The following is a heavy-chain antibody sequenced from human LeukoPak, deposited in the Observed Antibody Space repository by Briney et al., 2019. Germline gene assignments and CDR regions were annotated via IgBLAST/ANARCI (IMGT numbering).Heavy chain of an antibody. CDR2: ITSSSDSK. V-gene: IGHV3-21*01. CDR3: ARDRLVVVPAAIYYYYGMDV. CDR1: GFPFSTYS. Sequence: PGGSLRLSCAASGFPFSTYSMNWVRQAPGKGLEWVSSITSSSDSKYYADSIKGRLTISRDNARNSLHLQMNSLRAEDTAVYYCARDRLVVVPAAIYYYYGMDVWGQGTTVTVSS. D-gene: IGHD2-2*01. J-gene: IGHJ6*02.